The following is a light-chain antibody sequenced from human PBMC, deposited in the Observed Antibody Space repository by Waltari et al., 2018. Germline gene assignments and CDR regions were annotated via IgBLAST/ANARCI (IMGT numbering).Light chain of an antibody. V-gene: IGLV2-23*02. CDR1: SSNIGDENL. CDR2: YVT. CDR3: CSYSTSGSWM. J-gene: IGLJ3*02. Sequence: QSALTQPASVSGSPGQSIPIPCPGTSSNIGDENLVSLFQHPPGKVPELVMYYVTKRPSGISDRFSGSKSGNTASLTISALQADDEADYYCCSYSTSGSWMFGGGTKVTVL.